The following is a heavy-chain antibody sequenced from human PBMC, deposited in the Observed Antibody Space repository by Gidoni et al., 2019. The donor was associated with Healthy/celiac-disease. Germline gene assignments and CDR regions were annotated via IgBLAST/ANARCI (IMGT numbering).Heavy chain of an antibody. J-gene: IGHJ4*02. D-gene: IGHD4-4*01. Sequence: QVQLVQSGAEVKKPGASVKVSCKASGYTFTSYYMHWVRQAPGQGLEWMGIINPSGGSTSYAQKFQGRVTMTRDTSTSTVYMELSSLRSEDTAVYYCARTLPPFTTDYYFDYWGQGTLVTVSS. CDR1: GYTFTSYY. CDR2: INPSGGST. V-gene: IGHV1-46*01. CDR3: ARTLPPFTTDYYFDY.